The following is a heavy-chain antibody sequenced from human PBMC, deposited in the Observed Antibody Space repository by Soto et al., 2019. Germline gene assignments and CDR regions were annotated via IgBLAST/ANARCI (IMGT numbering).Heavy chain of an antibody. CDR3: ARSRRITMIGVVSGFDP. CDR2: IYWNDDQ. V-gene: IGHV2-5*01. CDR1: GFSLTTSGVG. D-gene: IGHD3-3*01. Sequence: QITLKESGPTLVKPTQTLMLTCTFSGFSLTTSGVGVGWIRQSPGKALEWLALIYWNDDQWYSPSLKSRLTITKDTSKNQVVLKMTNMDPVDTATYFCARSRRITMIGVVSGFDPWGQGTLVTVSS. J-gene: IGHJ5*02.